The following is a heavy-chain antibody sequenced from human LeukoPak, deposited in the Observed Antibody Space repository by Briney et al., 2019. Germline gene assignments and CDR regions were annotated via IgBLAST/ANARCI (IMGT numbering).Heavy chain of an antibody. CDR2: IWYDGSNK. CDR1: GFTFSSYG. Sequence: GGSLRLSCAASGFTFSSYGMHWVRQAPGKGLEWVAFIWYDGSNKYYADSVKGRFTISRDNSKNTLYLQMNSLRAEDTAVYYCARDREYCGGDCYSDYYYGMDVWGKGTTVTVSS. V-gene: IGHV3-33*01. CDR3: ARDREYCGGDCYSDYYYGMDV. D-gene: IGHD2-21*02. J-gene: IGHJ6*04.